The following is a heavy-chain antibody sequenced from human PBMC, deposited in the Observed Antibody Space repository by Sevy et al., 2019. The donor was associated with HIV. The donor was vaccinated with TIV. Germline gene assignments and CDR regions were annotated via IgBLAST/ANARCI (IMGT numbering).Heavy chain of an antibody. Sequence: GGSLRLSCAASGFTFSSYGMHWVRQAPGKGLEWVAFIRYDGSNKYYAHSVKGRFTISRDNSKNTLYLQMNSLRAEDTAVYYCAKDQGSSWYHGYYYYGMDVWGQGTTVTVSS. V-gene: IGHV3-30*02. CDR1: GFTFSSYG. CDR3: AKDQGSSWYHGYYYYGMDV. CDR2: IRYDGSNK. D-gene: IGHD6-13*01. J-gene: IGHJ6*02.